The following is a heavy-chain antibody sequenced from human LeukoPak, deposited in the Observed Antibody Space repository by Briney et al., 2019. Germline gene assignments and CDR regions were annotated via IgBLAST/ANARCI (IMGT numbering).Heavy chain of an antibody. V-gene: IGHV3-30*18. CDR3: AKGYLRYFDPSWFDY. D-gene: IGHD3-9*01. Sequence: GGSLRLSCAASGFTFSSYSMNWVRQAPGKGLEWVAVISYDGSNKYYADSVKGRFTISRDNSKSTLYLQMNSLRAEDTAVYYCAKGYLRYFDPSWFDYWGQGTLVTVSS. J-gene: IGHJ4*02. CDR1: GFTFSSYS. CDR2: ISYDGSNK.